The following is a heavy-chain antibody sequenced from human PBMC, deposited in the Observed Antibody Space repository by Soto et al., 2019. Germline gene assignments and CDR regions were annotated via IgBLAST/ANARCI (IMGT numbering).Heavy chain of an antibody. D-gene: IGHD3-3*01. CDR2: ISYDGGNK. CDR3: AKDYVLEWLRYYYGMDV. J-gene: IGHJ6*02. Sequence: VGSLRLSCAASGFTFSTYGMHWVRQAPGKGLEWVAVISYDGGNKNYADSVKGRFTISRDNSKNTLYLQMNSLRAEDTAVYYCAKDYVLEWLRYYYGMDVWGQGTTVTVSS. V-gene: IGHV3-30*18. CDR1: GFTFSTYG.